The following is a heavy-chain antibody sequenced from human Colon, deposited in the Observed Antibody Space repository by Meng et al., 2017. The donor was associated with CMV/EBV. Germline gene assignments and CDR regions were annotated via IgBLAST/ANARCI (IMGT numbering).Heavy chain of an antibody. CDR2: ISGSTGYT. V-gene: IGHV1-18*01. CDR3: ARGRPNWSRVLDY. J-gene: IGHJ4*02. Sequence: QVQLVQSGAEVTEPGGSVLVCCRSSGYTFTSYGINWVRQAPGQGLEWMGWISGSTGYTNREQTFPGRVPLSSAPSTSPASLALTCLTSTDTAVYYCARGRPNWSRVLDYWGQGTLVTVSS. D-gene: IGHD1-1*01. CDR1: GYTFTSYG.